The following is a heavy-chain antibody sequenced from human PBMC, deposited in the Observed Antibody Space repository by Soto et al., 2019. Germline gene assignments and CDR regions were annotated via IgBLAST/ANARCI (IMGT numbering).Heavy chain of an antibody. V-gene: IGHV1-18*01. CDR1: GYTFTSYG. J-gene: IGHJ4*02. Sequence: ASVKVSCKASGYTFTSYGISWVRQAPGQGLEWMGWISAYNGNTNYAQKLQGRVTMTTDTSTSTAYMELRSLRSDDTAVYYCAVRAPNNYDSSVFHNLLDSGGKETLATV. D-gene: IGHD3-22*01. CDR3: AVRAPNNYDSSVFHNLLDS. CDR2: ISAYNGNT.